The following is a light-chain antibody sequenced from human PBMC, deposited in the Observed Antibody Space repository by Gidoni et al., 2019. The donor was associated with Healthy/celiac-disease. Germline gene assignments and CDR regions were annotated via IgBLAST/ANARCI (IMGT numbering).Light chain of an antibody. CDR3: QQSYST. CDR2: AAP. J-gene: IGKJ5*01. V-gene: IGKV1-39*01. Sequence: DIQMTQSPSSLSASVGDRVTITCRASQSISSYLNWYQQKPGKAPKLLIYAAPSLQSGVPSRFSGSGSGTDFTLTISSLHPEDFATYYCQQSYSTFGQGTRLEIK. CDR1: QSISSY.